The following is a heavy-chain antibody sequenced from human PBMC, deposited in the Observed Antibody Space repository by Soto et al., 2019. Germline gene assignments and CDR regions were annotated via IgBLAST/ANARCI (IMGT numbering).Heavy chain of an antibody. CDR2: FDPEDGET. V-gene: IGHV1-24*01. Sequence: ASVKVTCKVSGYTLTEISMHWVRQAPGKGLEWMGGFDPEDGETIYAQKFQGRVTMTEDTSTDTAYMELSSLRSEDTAVYYCATVPLFVVVPAAPYFDYWGQGTLVTVSS. CDR1: GYTLTEIS. CDR3: ATVPLFVVVPAAPYFDY. D-gene: IGHD2-2*01. J-gene: IGHJ4*02.